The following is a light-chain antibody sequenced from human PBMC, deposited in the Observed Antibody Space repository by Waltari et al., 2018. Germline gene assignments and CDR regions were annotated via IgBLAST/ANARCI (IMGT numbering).Light chain of an antibody. V-gene: IGLV1-44*01. CDR2: ATN. J-gene: IGLJ3*02. Sequence: SVLTQPPSASGTPGQRVTISCSGLSSNIGGNSVNWYQHLPGTAPKLLIYATNHRPSGVPDRFSASMSGTSASLAISGLQSEDEADYYCAAWDASLFGPWVFGGGTRLTVL. CDR3: AAWDASLFGPWV. CDR1: SSNIGGNS.